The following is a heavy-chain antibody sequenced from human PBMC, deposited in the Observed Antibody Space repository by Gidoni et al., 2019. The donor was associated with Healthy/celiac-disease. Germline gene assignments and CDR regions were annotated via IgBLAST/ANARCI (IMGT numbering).Heavy chain of an antibody. J-gene: IGHJ2*01. CDR2: ISGSGGST. D-gene: IGHD3-22*01. CDR3: AKRARMTSGYRQYLYWYFDL. Sequence: EVQLLESGGGLVQPGGSLRLSCAASGFTFSSYAMSWVRQAPGKGLEWVSAISGSGGSTYYADSVKGRFTISRDNSKNTLYLQMNSLRAEDTAVYYCAKRARMTSGYRQYLYWYFDLWGRGTLVTVSS. CDR1: GFTFSSYA. V-gene: IGHV3-23*01.